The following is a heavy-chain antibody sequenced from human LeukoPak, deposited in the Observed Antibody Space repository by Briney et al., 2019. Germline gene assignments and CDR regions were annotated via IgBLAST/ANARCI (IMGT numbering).Heavy chain of an antibody. CDR3: ARVPFISMVRGVIDY. V-gene: IGHV4-34*01. Sequence: SETLSLTCAVYGGSFSGYYWSWIRQAPGKGLEWIGEINHSGSTNYNPSLKSRVTISVDTSKNQFSLKLSSVTAADTAVYYCARVPFISMVRGVIDYWGQGTLVTVSS. CDR1: GGSFSGYY. J-gene: IGHJ4*02. D-gene: IGHD3-10*01. CDR2: INHSGST.